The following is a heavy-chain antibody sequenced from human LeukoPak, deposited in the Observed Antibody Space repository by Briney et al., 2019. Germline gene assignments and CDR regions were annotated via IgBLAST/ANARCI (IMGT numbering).Heavy chain of an antibody. CDR2: IKQDGSEK. CDR3: VRDSDLDY. CDR1: GFTFSRYW. V-gene: IGHV3-7*05. D-gene: IGHD1-26*01. Sequence: PGGSLRLSCAASGFTFSRYWTNWVRQAPGKGLGWVADIKQDGSEKNYVDSVKGRFTISRDNAKNSLYLQMTSLGAEDTAVYYCVRDSDLDYWGQGTLVTVSS. J-gene: IGHJ4*02.